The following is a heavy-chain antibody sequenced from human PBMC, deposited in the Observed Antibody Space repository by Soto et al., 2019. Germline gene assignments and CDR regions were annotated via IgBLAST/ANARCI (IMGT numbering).Heavy chain of an antibody. J-gene: IGHJ6*02. CDR3: ARRDQIAYYYGMDV. CDR2: INSDGSTT. V-gene: IGHV3-74*01. Sequence: EVQLVESGGGLVQPGGSLRLSCAASGFTFSSYWMNWVRQAPGKGLVWVSRINSDGSTTGYVDSVKGRFTISRDNAKNTLYLQMNSLRAEDPAVYYCARRDQIAYYYGMDVWGQGTTVTVSS. CDR1: GFTFSSYW. D-gene: IGHD2-21*01.